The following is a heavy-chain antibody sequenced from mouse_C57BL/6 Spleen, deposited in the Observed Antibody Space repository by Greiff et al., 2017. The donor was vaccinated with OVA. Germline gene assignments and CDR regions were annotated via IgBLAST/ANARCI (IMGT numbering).Heavy chain of an antibody. Sequence: VQLQQSGAELVRPGSSVKLSCKASGYTFTSYWMHWVKQRPIQGLEWIGNIDPSDSETHYNQKFKDKATLTVDKSSSTAYMQLSSLTSEDSAVYYCAREEDYYGSRGYFDVWGTGTTVTVSS. CDR1: GYTFTSYW. J-gene: IGHJ1*03. V-gene: IGHV1-52*01. CDR3: AREEDYYGSRGYFDV. CDR2: IDPSDSET. D-gene: IGHD1-1*01.